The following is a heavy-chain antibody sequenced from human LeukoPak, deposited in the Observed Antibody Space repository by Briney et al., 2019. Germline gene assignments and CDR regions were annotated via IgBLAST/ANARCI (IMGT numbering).Heavy chain of an antibody. CDR3: ARAPQQTLRSWTRNDVWRYFDF. D-gene: IGHD3-3*01. V-gene: IGHV3-48*01. Sequence: GGSLRFSCVASGFTFSTYSMSWVRQAPGQGLEWVAYISWNSGTIHYADSLKGRFTISRDNAQKSVFLQMNSLRGDDTVMYYCARAPQQTLRSWTRNDVWRYFDFWGRGTLVAVSS. J-gene: IGHJ2*01. CDR1: GFTFSTYS. CDR2: ISWNSGTI.